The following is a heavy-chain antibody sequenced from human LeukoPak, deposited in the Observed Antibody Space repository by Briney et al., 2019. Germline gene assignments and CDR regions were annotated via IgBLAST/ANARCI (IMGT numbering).Heavy chain of an antibody. CDR1: GGSISSGDYY. CDR2: IYYSGRT. J-gene: IGHJ4*02. V-gene: IGHV4-30-4*02. D-gene: IGHD2-21*02. CDR3: TRAVTPQPFFDY. Sequence: SETLSLTCTVSGGSISSGDYYWSWIRQPPGKGLEWIGYIYYSGRTSYNPSLKSRVSMPVDTSKNQFSLKLSSVTAADTAVYYCTRAVTPQPFFDYWGQGILVTVSS.